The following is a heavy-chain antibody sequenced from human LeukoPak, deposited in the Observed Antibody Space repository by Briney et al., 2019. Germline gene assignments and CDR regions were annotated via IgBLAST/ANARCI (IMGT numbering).Heavy chain of an antibody. CDR1: GYSFNPFW. J-gene: IGHJ4*02. D-gene: IGHD3-10*01. CDR2: IYPSDSET. Sequence: GESLKISCEGSGYSFNPFWIGWVRQTPETGLEWMGNIYPSDSETKYRPSFQGQVTFSVDKSINTAYLRLSSLKASDTAMYYCARLIYYGSGRTYFFDSWGQGTLVTVSS. V-gene: IGHV5-51*01. CDR3: ARLIYYGSGRTYFFDS.